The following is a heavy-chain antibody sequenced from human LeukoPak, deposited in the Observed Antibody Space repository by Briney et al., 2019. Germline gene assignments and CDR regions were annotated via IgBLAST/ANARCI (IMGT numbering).Heavy chain of an antibody. V-gene: IGHV1-69*04. CDR2: IIPILGIA. CDR3: AKARRSGWCDY. Sequence: SVKISCKASGGTFSSYAISWVRQAPGQGLEWMGRIIPILGIANYAQKFQGRVTITADKSTSTAYMELSSLRAEDTAVYYCAKARRSGWCDYWGQGTLVTVSS. J-gene: IGHJ4*02. CDR1: GGTFSSYA. D-gene: IGHD6-19*01.